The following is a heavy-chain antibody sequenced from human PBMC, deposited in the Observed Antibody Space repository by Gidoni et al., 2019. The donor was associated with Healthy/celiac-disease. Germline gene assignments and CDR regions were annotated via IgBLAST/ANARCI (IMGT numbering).Heavy chain of an antibody. Sequence: QVQLQESGPGLVKPSETLSLTCTVSGGSISSYYWSWIRQPPGKGLEWIGYIYYSGSTNYNPSLKSRVTISVDTSKNQFSLKLSSVTAADTAVYYCARGRDYYDSSGLDYWGQGTLVTVSS. D-gene: IGHD3-22*01. CDR1: GGSISSYY. CDR3: ARGRDYYDSSGLDY. V-gene: IGHV4-59*01. J-gene: IGHJ4*02. CDR2: IYYSGST.